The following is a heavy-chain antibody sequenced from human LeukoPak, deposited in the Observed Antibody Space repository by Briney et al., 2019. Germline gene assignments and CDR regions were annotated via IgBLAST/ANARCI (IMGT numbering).Heavy chain of an antibody. CDR2: INSSGQRT. J-gene: IGHJ4*02. CDR1: GFTFSDYA. V-gene: IGHV3-23*01. CDR3: AKHGLPLVVISAPLDY. Sequence: GGTLRLSCAASGFTFSDYAMSWVRQAPGKGLEWVSLINSSGQRTSYADSVKGRFTISRDNSKNTVYLQMNSLRAEDTAVYYCAKHGLPLVVISAPLDYWGQGTLVTVAS. D-gene: IGHD2-15*01.